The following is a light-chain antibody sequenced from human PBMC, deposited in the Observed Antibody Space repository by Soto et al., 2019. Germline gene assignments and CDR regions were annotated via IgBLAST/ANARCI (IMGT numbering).Light chain of an antibody. CDR2: DNN. CDR3: GTWDSSLSAGV. J-gene: IGLJ2*01. CDR1: SSNIGNNY. V-gene: IGLV1-51*01. Sequence: QSVLTQPPSVSAAPGQKVTISCSGSSSNIGNNYVSWYQQLPGTAPKLLIYDNNKQPSGIPDRFSCSKSGTSATLGITGLQTGDEADYYCGTWDSSLSAGVFGGGTKVTVL.